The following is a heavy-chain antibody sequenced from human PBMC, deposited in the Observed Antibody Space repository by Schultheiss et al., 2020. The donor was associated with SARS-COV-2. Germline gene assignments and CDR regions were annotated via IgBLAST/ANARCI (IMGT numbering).Heavy chain of an antibody. D-gene: IGHD3-10*01. CDR2: IYYSGST. CDR3: AREMGAPMVRARHMDV. CDR1: GGSITSATYYY. Sequence: SETLSLTCGVSGGSITSATYYYSGWIRQPPGRSLEWIGSIYYSGSTYYNPSLKSRVTISVDTSKNQFSLKLSSVTAADTAVYYCAREMGAPMVRARHMDVWGQGTTVTVSS. V-gene: IGHV4-39*07. J-gene: IGHJ6*02.